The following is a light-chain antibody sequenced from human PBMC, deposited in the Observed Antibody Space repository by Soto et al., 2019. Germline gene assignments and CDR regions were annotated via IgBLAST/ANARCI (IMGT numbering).Light chain of an antibody. CDR1: SDNIASNY. CDR3: QSYDSSNWV. V-gene: IGLV6-57*03. Sequence: NFMLTQPHSVSESPGKTVTISCTRSSDNIASNYVQWYQQRPGSAPTTVIYENNQRPSGVPDRFSGSIDSSSNSASLTISGLKTEDEADYYCQSYDSSNWVFGGGTKLTVL. J-gene: IGLJ3*02. CDR2: ENN.